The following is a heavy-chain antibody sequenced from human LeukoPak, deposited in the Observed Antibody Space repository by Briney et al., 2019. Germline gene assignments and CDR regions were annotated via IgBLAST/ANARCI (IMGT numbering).Heavy chain of an antibody. V-gene: IGHV3-21*01. CDR3: ARDSTGSSGGAFDI. Sequence: GGSLRLSCAASGFTFSSYSMNWVRQAPGKGLEWVSSISSSSSYIYYADSVKGRFTISRDNAKNSLYLQMNSLRAEDTAVYYCARDSTGSSGGAFDIRGQGTMVTVSS. CDR2: ISSSSSYI. J-gene: IGHJ3*02. CDR1: GFTFSSYS. D-gene: IGHD6-6*01.